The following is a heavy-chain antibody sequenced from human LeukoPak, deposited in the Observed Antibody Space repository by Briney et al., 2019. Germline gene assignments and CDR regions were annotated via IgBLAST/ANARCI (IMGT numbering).Heavy chain of an antibody. J-gene: IGHJ4*02. Sequence: ASVTVSCKGSGYTFTGYYIHWVRQAPGQGLEWMGWINPKNGDTNYAQKFQGRVTMTRDTSISTAYAEVRRLESDDTAVYYCLRYCSSISCSSWGQGTLVTVSS. CDR2: INPKNGDT. CDR3: LRYCSSISCSS. CDR1: GYTFTGYY. D-gene: IGHD2-2*01. V-gene: IGHV1-2*02.